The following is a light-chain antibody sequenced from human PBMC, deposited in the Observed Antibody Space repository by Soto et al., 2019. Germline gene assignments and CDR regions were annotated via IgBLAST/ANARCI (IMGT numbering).Light chain of an antibody. Sequence: EIVMTQSPATLSLSPVERATLCCRASQSVSSNLAWYQQKPGQAPRLLIYGASTRATGIPARFSGSGSGTEFTLTISSLQSEDFAVFYCHQRQSWPRTFGQGTKVDI. V-gene: IGKV3-15*01. CDR1: QSVSSN. J-gene: IGKJ1*01. CDR2: GAS. CDR3: HQRQSWPRT.